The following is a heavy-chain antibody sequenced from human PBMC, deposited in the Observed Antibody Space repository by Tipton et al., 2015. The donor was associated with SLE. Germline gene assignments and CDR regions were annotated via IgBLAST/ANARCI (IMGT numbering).Heavy chain of an antibody. CDR1: GFTFSTYW. V-gene: IGHV3-74*01. CDR3: ALMTTFDY. Sequence: GSLRLSCAASGFTFSTYWMHWVRQAPGKGLERVSHINTDGSTTNYADSVKGRFTIPRDNAKNTLFLQMNSLRAEDTAVYYCALMTTFDYWAQGTLVTVSS. CDR2: INTDGSTT. D-gene: IGHD3-16*01. J-gene: IGHJ4*02.